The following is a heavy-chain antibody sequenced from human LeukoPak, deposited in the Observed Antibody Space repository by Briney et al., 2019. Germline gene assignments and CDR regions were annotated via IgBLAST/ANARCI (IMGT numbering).Heavy chain of an antibody. CDR3: ARIENYDSSTKPFDY. D-gene: IGHD3-22*01. CDR1: GGTFSSYA. Sequence: GSSVKVSCKASGGTFSSYAISWVRQAPGQRLEWMGGIIPIFGTANYAQKFQGRVTITADESTSTAYMELSSLRSEDTAVYYCARIENYDSSTKPFDYWGQGTLVTVSS. J-gene: IGHJ4*02. CDR2: IIPIFGTA. V-gene: IGHV1-69*01.